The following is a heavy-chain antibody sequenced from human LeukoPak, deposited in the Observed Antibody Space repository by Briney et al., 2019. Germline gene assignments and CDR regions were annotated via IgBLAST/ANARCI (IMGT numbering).Heavy chain of an antibody. CDR2: ISAYNGNT. D-gene: IGHD3-10*01. Sequence: ASVKVPCKASGYTFTSYGISWVRQAPGQGLEWMGWISAYNGNTNYAQKLQGRVTMTTDTSTSTAYMELRSLRSDDTAVYYCARDGRRELAFYYYYYMDVWGKGTTVTVSS. J-gene: IGHJ6*03. CDR3: ARDGRRELAFYYYYYMDV. CDR1: GYTFTSYG. V-gene: IGHV1-18*01.